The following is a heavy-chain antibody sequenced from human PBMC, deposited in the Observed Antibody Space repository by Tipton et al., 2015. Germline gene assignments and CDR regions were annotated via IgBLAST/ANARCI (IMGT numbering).Heavy chain of an antibody. CDR3: ARGAHPGVAAILYYYYGMDV. D-gene: IGHD2-15*01. J-gene: IGHJ6*02. CDR2: IYYDGTA. CDR1: GGSVSSGSYY. V-gene: IGHV4-61*01. Sequence: TLSLTCTVSGGSVSSGSYYWSWIRQPPGKGLEWIGYIYYDGTANYNPSLKSRVTMSVDTSKNQFSLNLTSATAADAAVYYCARGAHPGVAAILYYYYGMDVWGQGTTVTVSS.